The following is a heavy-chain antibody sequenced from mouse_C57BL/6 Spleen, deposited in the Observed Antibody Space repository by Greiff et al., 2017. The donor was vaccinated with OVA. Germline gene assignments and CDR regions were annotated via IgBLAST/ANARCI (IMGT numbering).Heavy chain of an antibody. CDR1: GYAFTNYL. J-gene: IGHJ3*01. CDR2: INPGSGGT. Sequence: VQLQESGAELVRPGTSVKVSCKASGYAFTNYLIEWVKQRPGQGLEWIGVINPGSGGTNYNEKFKGKATLTADKSSSTAYMQLSSLTSEDSAVYFCARGYDYDVAYWGQGTLVTVSA. V-gene: IGHV1-54*01. D-gene: IGHD2-4*01. CDR3: ARGYDYDVAY.